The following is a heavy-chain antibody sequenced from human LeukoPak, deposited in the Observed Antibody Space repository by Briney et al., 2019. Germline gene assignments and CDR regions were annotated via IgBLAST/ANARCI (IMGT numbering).Heavy chain of an antibody. CDR1: GFTFSSYA. Sequence: GGSLRLSCAASGFTFSSYAMSWVRQAPGKGLEWVSAISGSGGSTYYADSVKGRFTISRDNSKNTLYLQMNSLRAEDTAVYYCAKGLKYYDSSGYYYLWGQGTLVTVSS. J-gene: IGHJ5*02. CDR2: ISGSGGST. CDR3: AKGLKYYDSSGYYYL. D-gene: IGHD3-22*01. V-gene: IGHV3-23*01.